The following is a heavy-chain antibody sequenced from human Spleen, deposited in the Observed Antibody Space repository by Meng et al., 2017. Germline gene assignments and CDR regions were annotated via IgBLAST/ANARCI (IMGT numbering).Heavy chain of an antibody. V-gene: IGHV4-59*01. J-gene: IGHJ4*02. D-gene: IGHD3-22*01. CDR1: GGSISGYH. CDR2: MYYSGSP. Sequence: GSLRLSCTVSGGSISGYHWSWIRQPPGKGLECIGYMYYSGSPTYNPSLKSRVTFSVDTSKNQFSLKLSFVTAADTAVYYCAREYDSSGSFDYWGQGTLVTVSS. CDR3: AREYDSSGSFDY.